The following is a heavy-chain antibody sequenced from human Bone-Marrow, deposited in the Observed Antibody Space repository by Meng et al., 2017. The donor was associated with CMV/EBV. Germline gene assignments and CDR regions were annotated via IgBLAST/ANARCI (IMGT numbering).Heavy chain of an antibody. CDR1: GGSISSYY. Sequence: SETLSLTCTVSGGSISSYYWSWIRQPPGKGLEWIGYIYYSGSTNYNPSLKSRVTISVDTSKNQFSLKLSSVTAADTAVYYCATFYNWNYHHGMDVWGQGTTVTVSS. CDR3: ATFYNWNYHHGMDV. J-gene: IGHJ6*02. V-gene: IGHV4-59*01. D-gene: IGHD1-20*01. CDR2: IYYSGST.